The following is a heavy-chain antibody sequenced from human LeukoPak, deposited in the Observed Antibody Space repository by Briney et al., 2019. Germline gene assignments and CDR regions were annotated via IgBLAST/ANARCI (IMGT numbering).Heavy chain of an antibody. CDR2: IYTSGST. Sequence: SETLSLTCTVSGGSISSGSYYWSWIRQPAGKGLEWIGRIYTSGSTNYNPSLKSRVTISVDTSKNQFSLKLSPVTAADTAVYYCATFIPLSRYFDLWGRGTLVTVSS. CDR3: ATFIPLSRYFDL. J-gene: IGHJ2*01. CDR1: GGSISSGSYY. D-gene: IGHD2-21*01. V-gene: IGHV4-61*02.